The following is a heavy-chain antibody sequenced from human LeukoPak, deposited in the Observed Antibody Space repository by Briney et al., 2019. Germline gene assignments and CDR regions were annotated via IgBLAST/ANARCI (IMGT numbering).Heavy chain of an antibody. D-gene: IGHD1-14*01. J-gene: IGHJ6*03. CDR1: DDSITMYY. CDR2: VDHTGST. CDR3: ARASEDYYYYYMDV. V-gene: IGHV4-59*01. Sequence: PSETLSLTCTVSDDSITMYYWTWIRQPPGKGLEWIGYVDHTGSTNYNPSLKSRVTISVDTSKNQFSLKLSSVTAADTAVYYCARASEDYYYYYMDVWGKGTTVTISS.